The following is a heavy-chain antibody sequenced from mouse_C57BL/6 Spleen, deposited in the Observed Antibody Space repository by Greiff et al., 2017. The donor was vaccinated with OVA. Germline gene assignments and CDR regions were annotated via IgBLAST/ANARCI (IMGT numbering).Heavy chain of an antibody. CDR3: APYSNYDAMDY. D-gene: IGHD2-5*01. CDR1: GYAFSSYW. CDR2: IYPGDGDT. Sequence: QVHVKQSGAELVKPGASVKISCKASGYAFSSYWMNWVKQRPGKGLEWIGQIYPGDGDTNYNGKFKGKATLTADKSSSTAYMQLSSLTSEDSAVYFCAPYSNYDAMDYWGQGTSVTVSS. J-gene: IGHJ4*01. V-gene: IGHV1-80*01.